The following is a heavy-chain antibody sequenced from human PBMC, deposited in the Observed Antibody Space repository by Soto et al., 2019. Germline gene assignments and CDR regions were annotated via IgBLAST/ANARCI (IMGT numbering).Heavy chain of an antibody. CDR1: GYSFTSYW. CDR3: ARHIVCRPYYDFWSGYHGDV. CDR2: IYPGDSDT. D-gene: IGHD3-3*01. V-gene: IGHV5-51*01. Sequence: GESLKISCKGSGYSFTSYWIGWVRQMPGKGLEWMVIIYPGDSDTRYSPSFQGQVTISADKSISTAYLQWGSLKASDTAMYYCARHIVCRPYYDFWSGYHGDVWGEGTTVTVSS. J-gene: IGHJ6*04.